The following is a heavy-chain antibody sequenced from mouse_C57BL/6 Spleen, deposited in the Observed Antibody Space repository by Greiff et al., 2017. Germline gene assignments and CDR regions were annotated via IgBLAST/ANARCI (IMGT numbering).Heavy chain of an antibody. D-gene: IGHD2-3*01. Sequence: VQLQQSGAELVRPGTSVKMSCKASGYTFTNYWIGWAKQRPGHGLEWIGDIYPGGGYTNYNEKFKGKATLTADKAYSTAYMQFSSLTSEDSAIYYCARGSIYDGYYWAMDYWGQGTSVTVSS. CDR2: IYPGGGYT. V-gene: IGHV1-63*01. J-gene: IGHJ4*01. CDR1: GYTFTNYW. CDR3: ARGSIYDGYYWAMDY.